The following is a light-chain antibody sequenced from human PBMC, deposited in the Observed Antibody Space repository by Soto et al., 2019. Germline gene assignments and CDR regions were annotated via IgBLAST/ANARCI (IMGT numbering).Light chain of an antibody. CDR2: KAS. Sequence: TQLTQSPSSLSASVGDRVTITCRASQSITAYLNWYQQKSGKAPKLLIYKASSLQSGVPSRFSGSGSGTEFTLTIGSLQPDDFATYYCQHYNSYRWAFGQGTKVDI. CDR1: QSITAY. V-gene: IGKV1-5*03. J-gene: IGKJ1*01. CDR3: QHYNSYRWA.